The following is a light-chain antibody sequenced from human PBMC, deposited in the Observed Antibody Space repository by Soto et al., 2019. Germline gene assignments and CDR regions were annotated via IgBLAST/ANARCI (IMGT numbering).Light chain of an antibody. CDR3: CSYANYNTFVV. CDR2: GGN. Sequence: QSDLTQPASVSGSPGQAITVSCTGSSGDVGTYNLVSWYQQHPGKAPKLIIYGGNKRPSGVSDRFSGSQSGDTASLTISGLQTEDEADYYCCSYANYNTFVVFGGGTKVTVL. CDR1: SGDVGTYNL. V-gene: IGLV2-23*03. J-gene: IGLJ3*02.